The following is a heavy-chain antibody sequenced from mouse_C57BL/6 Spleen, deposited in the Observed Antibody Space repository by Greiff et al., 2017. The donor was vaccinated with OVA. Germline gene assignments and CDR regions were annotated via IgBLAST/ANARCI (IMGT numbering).Heavy chain of an antibody. CDR3: TTGYYYGSSHWYFDV. J-gene: IGHJ1*03. V-gene: IGHV14-1*01. Sequence: EVQLQQSGAELVRPGASVKLSCTASGFNIKDYYMHWVKQRPEQGLEWIGRIDPEDGDTEYAPKFQGKATMTAETSSNTAYLQLSSLTSEDTAVYYCTTGYYYGSSHWYFDVWGTGTTVTVSS. D-gene: IGHD1-1*01. CDR1: GFNIKDYY. CDR2: IDPEDGDT.